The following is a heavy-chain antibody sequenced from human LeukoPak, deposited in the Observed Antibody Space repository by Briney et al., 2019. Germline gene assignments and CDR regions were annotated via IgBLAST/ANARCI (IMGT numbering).Heavy chain of an antibody. CDR1: GFGVSDYA. J-gene: IGHJ3*02. D-gene: IGHD3-3*01. CDR3: ARRLSLRFDAFAI. CDR2: MSDIGPNT. V-gene: IGHV3-23*01. Sequence: GGSLRLSSAASGFGVSDYAMTWIRQSPGKGLEWVSSMSDIGPNTYYADSVKGRFTISRDTSKNTVFLQMNSLRAEDTALYYCARRLSLRFDAFAIWGPGTMVTVSS.